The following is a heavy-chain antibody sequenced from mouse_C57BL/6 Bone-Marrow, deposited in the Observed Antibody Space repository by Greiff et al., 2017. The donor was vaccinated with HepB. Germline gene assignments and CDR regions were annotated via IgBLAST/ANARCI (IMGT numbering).Heavy chain of an antibody. CDR1: GYTFTSYG. CDR2: IYPRSGNT. J-gene: IGHJ1*03. CDR3: ARSKIGHWYFDV. D-gene: IGHD2-5*01. Sequence: QVQLQQSGAELARPGASVKLSCKASGYTFTSYGISWVKQRTGQGLEWIGEIYPRSGNTYYNEKFKGKATLTADQASSTAYMELRSLTSEDSAVYFCARSKIGHWYFDVWGTGTTVTVSS. V-gene: IGHV1-81*01.